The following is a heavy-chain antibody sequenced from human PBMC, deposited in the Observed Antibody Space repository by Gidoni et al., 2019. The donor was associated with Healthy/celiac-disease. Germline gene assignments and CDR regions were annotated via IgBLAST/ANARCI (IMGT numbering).Heavy chain of an antibody. Sequence: QLQLVQSGAAVKKPGASVKVPCKASGYTFTSYGISWVRQAPGQGLEWTGWISAYNGNPNYAQKLRGSVTMTTDTSTSKAYMGLRSLRSDDTAVYYCARDMRRGSGWYGYWGQGTLVTVSS. J-gene: IGHJ4*02. CDR2: ISAYNGNP. V-gene: IGHV1-18*04. CDR1: GYTFTSYG. D-gene: IGHD6-19*01. CDR3: ARDMRRGSGWYGY.